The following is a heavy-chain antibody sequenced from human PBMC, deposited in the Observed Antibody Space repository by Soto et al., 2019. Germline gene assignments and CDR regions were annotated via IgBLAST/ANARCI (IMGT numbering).Heavy chain of an antibody. J-gene: IGHJ5*02. CDR2: INTNTGNP. CDR1: GYTFTSYA. Sequence: ASVKVSCKASGYTFTSYAMNWVRQAPGQGLEWMGWINTNTGNPTYAQGFTGRFVFSLDTSVSTAYLQICSLKAGDTAVYYCARSTPYCSGGSCYSETRFDPWGQGTLVTVSS. V-gene: IGHV7-4-1*01. CDR3: ARSTPYCSGGSCYSETRFDP. D-gene: IGHD2-15*01.